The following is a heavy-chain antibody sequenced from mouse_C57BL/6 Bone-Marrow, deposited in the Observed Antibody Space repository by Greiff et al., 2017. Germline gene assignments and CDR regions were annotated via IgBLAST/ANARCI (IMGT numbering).Heavy chain of an antibody. CDR1: GYTFTSYW. CDR2: IYPSDSET. D-gene: IGHD2-13*01. V-gene: IGHV1-61*01. Sequence: QVQLKQPGAELVRPGSSVKLSCKASGYTFTSYWMDWVKQRPGQGLEWIGNIYPSDSETHYNQKFKDKATLTVAKSSSTAYMQLSILTSEDAAVYYCARKVTYYAMDYWGQGTSVTVSS. J-gene: IGHJ4*01. CDR3: ARKVTYYAMDY.